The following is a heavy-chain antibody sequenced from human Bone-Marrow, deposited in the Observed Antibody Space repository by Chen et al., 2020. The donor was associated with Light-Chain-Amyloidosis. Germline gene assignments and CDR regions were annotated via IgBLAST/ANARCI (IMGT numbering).Heavy chain of an antibody. CDR3: AKDISYDDILPGYPADAFDI. CDR1: GFAFSSYA. D-gene: IGHD3-9*01. CDR2: SGGSGGSR. V-gene: IGHV3-23*04. J-gene: IGHJ3*02. Sequence: EVQLVESGGGLLQRGGSLRLSCAASGFAFSSYAMSWVRQAPGKGLEWVSTSGGSGGSRDYGDSVKGRLTISRDKSKNALCLQMNSLRGEDTAVYYCAKDISYDDILPGYPADAFDIWGQGTRVTVSS.